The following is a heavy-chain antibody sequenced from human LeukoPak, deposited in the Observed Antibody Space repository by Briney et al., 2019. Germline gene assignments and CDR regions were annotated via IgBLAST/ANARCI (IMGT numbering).Heavy chain of an antibody. CDR1: GYGFSDVY. CDR2: INPNSGGT. D-gene: IGHD6-19*01. J-gene: IGHJ4*02. V-gene: IGHV1-2*02. Sequence: ASVKVSCKASGYGFSDVYFNWVRPPPGQGLAWMGWINPNSGGTNYAQKFQDRVTMTRDTSISTAYMELSRLRSDDTAAYYCASKAGIAVAGLFDYWGQGTLVTVSS. CDR3: ASKAGIAVAGLFDY.